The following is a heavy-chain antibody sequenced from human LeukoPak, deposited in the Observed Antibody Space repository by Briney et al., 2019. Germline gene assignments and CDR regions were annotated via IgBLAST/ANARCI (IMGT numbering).Heavy chain of an antibody. J-gene: IGHJ4*02. CDR3: ARGVGYTYVAPYYFDS. Sequence: GSLRLSCAASGFTFSSYEMNWVRQAPGKGLEWVSYISSSGSPIYYADSVKGRFTISRDNAKSSLYLQTNSLRAEDTAVYYCARGVGYTYVAPYYFDSWGQGTLVTVSS. CDR1: GFTFSSYE. CDR2: ISSSGSPI. V-gene: IGHV3-48*03. D-gene: IGHD5-18*01.